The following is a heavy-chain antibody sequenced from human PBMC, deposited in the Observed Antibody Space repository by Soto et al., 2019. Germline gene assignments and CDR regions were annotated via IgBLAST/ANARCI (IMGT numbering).Heavy chain of an antibody. D-gene: IGHD5-12*01. V-gene: IGHV1-2*02. CDR1: GYRFSDYY. J-gene: IGHJ6*03. CDR3: ARESGEATSTLDYYYFYMDV. CDR2: MNPNSGGT. Sequence: QVQLVQSGAEVKKPGASVTVSCKASGYRFSDYYLHWVRQAPGQGPEWMGWMNPNSGGTKYAQKCKGRVTMTRDTSVRTAFMELNWLKSDDTAVYYCARESGEATSTLDYYYFYMDVWGIGTTVTVSS.